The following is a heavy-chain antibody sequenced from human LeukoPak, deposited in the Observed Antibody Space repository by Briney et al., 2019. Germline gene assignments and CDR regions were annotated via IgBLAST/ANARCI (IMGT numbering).Heavy chain of an antibody. D-gene: IGHD3-22*01. J-gene: IGHJ6*03. Sequence: ASETLSLTCTVSGGSISSYYWSWIRQPPGKGLEWIGYIYYSGSTNYNPSLKSRVTISVDTSKNQFSLKLSSVTAADTAVYYCARDRSSGYAYYYYYYMDVWGKGTTVTISS. CDR1: GGSISSYY. CDR2: IYYSGST. CDR3: ARDRSSGYAYYYYYYMDV. V-gene: IGHV4-59*12.